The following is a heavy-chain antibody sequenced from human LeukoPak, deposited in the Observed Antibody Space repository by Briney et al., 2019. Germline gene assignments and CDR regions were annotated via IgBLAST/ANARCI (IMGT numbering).Heavy chain of an antibody. CDR3: ARSENPPYYYYYYYMDV. Sequence: ASVKVSCKASGYTFTGYYMHWVRQAPGQGLEWMGWINPNSGGTNYAQKFQGRVTMTRDTSISTAYMELSRLRSDDTAVYYCARSENPPYYYYYYYMDVWGKGTTVTVSS. V-gene: IGHV1-2*02. D-gene: IGHD1-14*01. CDR2: INPNSGGT. CDR1: GYTFTGYY. J-gene: IGHJ6*03.